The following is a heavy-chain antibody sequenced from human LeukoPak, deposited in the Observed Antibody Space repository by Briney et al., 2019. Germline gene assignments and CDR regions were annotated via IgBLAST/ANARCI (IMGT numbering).Heavy chain of an antibody. CDR1: GFTFSSHG. J-gene: IGHJ4*02. CDR3: AKYAPPTTAYTRFFDY. CDR2: IWYDGINK. V-gene: IGHV3-33*06. Sequence: GGSLRLSCVASGFTFSSHGFHWVRQAPGKGLEWVAIIWYDGINKYYADAVKGRFTISRDNSKNTLSLQMNSLRAEDTAVYYCAKYAPPTTAYTRFFDYWGQGVLVTVSS. D-gene: IGHD1-14*01.